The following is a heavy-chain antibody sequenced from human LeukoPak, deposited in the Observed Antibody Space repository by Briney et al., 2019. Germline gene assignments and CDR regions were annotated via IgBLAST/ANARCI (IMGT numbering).Heavy chain of an antibody. CDR3: ARGYSGSLTHFDY. J-gene: IGHJ4*02. CDR2: ISSSSSYI. Sequence: PGGSLRLSCAASGFTFSSYSMNWVRQAPGKGLEWVSSISSSSSYIYYEDSVKGRFTISRDNAKNSLYLQMNSLRAEDTAVYYCARGYSGSLTHFDYWGQGTLVTVSS. D-gene: IGHD1-26*01. CDR1: GFTFSSYS. V-gene: IGHV3-21*01.